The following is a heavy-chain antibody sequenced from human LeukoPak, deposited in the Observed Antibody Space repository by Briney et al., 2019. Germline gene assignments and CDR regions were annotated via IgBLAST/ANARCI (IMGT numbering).Heavy chain of an antibody. CDR1: RGSISGYS. V-gene: IGHV4-59*12. J-gene: IGHJ4*02. Sequence: SETLSLTCTVFRGSISGYSWSWIRQSPGGGLDWIGYIYYSGDTAYNPSPRSRVTISVDTSKNQFSLKLSSVTAADTAVYYCAPGGVVNTNYGYFDYWGQGTLVTVSS. D-gene: IGHD3-3*01. CDR3: APGGVVNTNYGYFDY. CDR2: IYYSGDT.